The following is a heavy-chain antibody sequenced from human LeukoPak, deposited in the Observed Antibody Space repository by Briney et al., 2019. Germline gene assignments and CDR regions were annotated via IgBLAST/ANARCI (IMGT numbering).Heavy chain of an antibody. CDR1: GYTFSDYY. CDR3: ARTYYYDSSGYYSPYYFDY. CDR2: INPNSGGT. V-gene: IGHV1-2*02. Sequence: ASVKVSCKASGYTFSDYYIHWVRQAPGQGLEWMGWINPNSGGTNYAQKFQGRVTMTRDTSISTAYMELSRLRSDDTAVYYCARTYYYDSSGYYSPYYFDYWGQGTLVTVSS. J-gene: IGHJ4*02. D-gene: IGHD3-22*01.